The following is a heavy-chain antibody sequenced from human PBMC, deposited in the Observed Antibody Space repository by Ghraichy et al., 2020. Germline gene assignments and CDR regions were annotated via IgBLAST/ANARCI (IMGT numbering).Heavy chain of an antibody. J-gene: IGHJ4*02. D-gene: IGHD6-13*01. V-gene: IGHV1-18*01. Sequence: ASVKVSCKASGYSFSTYGISWVRQAPGQGLEWLGWVSPYNGNTNYAPKIQDRVTMTTDTSTSTAYMELTSLRSDDTAMYFCARDRGTIATAGNFDWWGQGTLVTVSS. CDR2: VSPYNGNT. CDR1: GYSFSTYG. CDR3: ARDRGTIATAGNFDW.